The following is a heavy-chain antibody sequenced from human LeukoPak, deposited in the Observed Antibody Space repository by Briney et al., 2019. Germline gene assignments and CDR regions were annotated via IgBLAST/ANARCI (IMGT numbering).Heavy chain of an antibody. D-gene: IGHD3/OR15-3a*01. V-gene: IGHV3-30*02. J-gene: IGHJ6*03. CDR3: AKGLDNLGDYYYMDV. CDR2: IWYDGSNK. CDR1: GFTFSSYV. Sequence: PGGSLRLSCAASGFTFSSYVMHWVRQAPGKGLEWVAFIWYDGSNKYYADSVKGRFTISRDNSKNTLYLQMNSLRAEDTAVYYCAKGLDNLGDYYYMDVWGKGTTVTVSS.